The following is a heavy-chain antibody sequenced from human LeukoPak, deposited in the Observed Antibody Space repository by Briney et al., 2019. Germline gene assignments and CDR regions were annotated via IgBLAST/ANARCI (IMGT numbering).Heavy chain of an antibody. J-gene: IGHJ4*02. V-gene: IGHV3-23*01. CDR2: VSGDGSQT. CDR1: GFAFRDYA. D-gene: IGHD2-21*02. Sequence: GGSLRLSCAASGFAFRDYAMSWVRQVTGEALEWVATVSGDGSQTYDSVSLKGRFTISRDNFDNTVYLRMSGLRAEDTAIYYCAKAIDSRGHWYERGADYWGQGAPVTVSS. CDR3: AKAIDSRGHWYERGADY.